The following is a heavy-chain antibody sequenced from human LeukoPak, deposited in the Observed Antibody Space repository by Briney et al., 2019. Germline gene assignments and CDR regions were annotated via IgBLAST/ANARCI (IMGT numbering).Heavy chain of an antibody. CDR1: GFTFSSYW. D-gene: IGHD3-16*01. CDR2: INHNGNVN. Sequence: GGSLRLSCAASGFTFSSYWMNWARQAPGKGLEWVASINHNGNVNYYVDSVTGRFTISRDNAKNSLYLQMSNLRAEDTAVYFCARGGGLDVWGQGATVTVSS. CDR3: ARGGGLDV. V-gene: IGHV3-7*03. J-gene: IGHJ6*02.